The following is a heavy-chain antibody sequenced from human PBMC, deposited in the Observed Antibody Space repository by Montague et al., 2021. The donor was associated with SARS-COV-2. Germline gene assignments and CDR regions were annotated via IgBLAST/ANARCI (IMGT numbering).Heavy chain of an antibody. D-gene: IGHD5-12*01. Sequence: SETLSLTCTVSGGSISSSNYYWDWIRQPPGKGLEWIGSIYESGSNYSNPSLKSRVTISVHTSKNHFSLKLSSVTAADTAVYYCARRGRKLLAVATTSGGLDIWGQGTMVTVSS. CDR3: ARRGRKLLAVATTSGGLDI. CDR2: IYESGSN. J-gene: IGHJ3*02. CDR1: GGSISSSNYY. V-gene: IGHV4-39*02.